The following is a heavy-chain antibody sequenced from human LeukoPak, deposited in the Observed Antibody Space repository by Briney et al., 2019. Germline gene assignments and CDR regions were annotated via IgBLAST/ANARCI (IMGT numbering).Heavy chain of an antibody. CDR2: INHSGST. J-gene: IGHJ4*02. V-gene: IGHV4-34*01. Sequence: SETLSLICAVYGGSFSGYYWSWIRQPPGKGLEWIGEINHSGSTNYNPSLKSRVTISVDTSKNQFSLKLSSVTAADTAVYYCARGRYSSSWYRGGNFDYWGQGTLVTVSS. D-gene: IGHD6-13*01. CDR3: ARGRYSSSWYRGGNFDY. CDR1: GGSFSGYY.